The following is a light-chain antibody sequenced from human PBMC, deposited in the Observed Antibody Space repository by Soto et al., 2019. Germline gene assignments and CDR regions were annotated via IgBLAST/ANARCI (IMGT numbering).Light chain of an antibody. V-gene: IGKV3-15*01. CDR3: LQHTDHPWT. J-gene: IGKJ1*01. Sequence: EIGMAQSAATLSVSPGERATLSGRASQSVSLDLAWYKQTPGQAPRLLIYGASTRATGIPARFSGSGSGTQFTLTITLLQPEDFPTHYCLQHTDHPWTFGQGTKVDIK. CDR1: QSVSLD. CDR2: GAS.